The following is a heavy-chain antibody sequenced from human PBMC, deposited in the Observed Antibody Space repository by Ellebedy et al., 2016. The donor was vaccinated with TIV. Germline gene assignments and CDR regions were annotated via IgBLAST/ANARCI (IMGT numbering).Heavy chain of an antibody. CDR1: GGPISSYY. D-gene: IGHD1-14*01. CDR2: LYYSGST. V-gene: IGHV4-59*08. CDR3: ASLRSVRDPEIDY. J-gene: IGHJ4*02. Sequence: MPSETLSPTCTVSGGPISSYYRIWIRQPPGKGLDWIGYLYYSGSTNYNPSLKSRVTISVDTSKNQFSLKLSSVTAADTAVYYCASLRSVRDPEIDYWGQGTLVTVSS.